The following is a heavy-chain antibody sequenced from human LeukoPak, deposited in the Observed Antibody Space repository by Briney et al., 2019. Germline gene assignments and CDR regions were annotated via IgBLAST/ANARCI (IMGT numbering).Heavy chain of an antibody. CDR1: GVSVSSSDYF. V-gene: IGHV4-31*03. CDR3: VRGGGGTTSLFDP. D-gene: IGHD1-7*01. CDR2: IYNGGRTS. J-gene: IGHJ5*02. Sequence: SQTLSLTCNVSGVSVSSSDYFWSWIRQHLGKGLEWFGYIYNGGRTSYYNPSLEGRVTMSVDTSKNQFSLKLISVTAADTAVYYCVRGGGGTTSLFDPWGQGTLVTVSS.